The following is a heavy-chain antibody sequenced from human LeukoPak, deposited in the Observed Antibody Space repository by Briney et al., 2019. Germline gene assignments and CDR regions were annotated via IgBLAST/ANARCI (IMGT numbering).Heavy chain of an antibody. CDR3: ARGETAREVDY. CDR1: GFTVSSNY. D-gene: IGHD6-25*01. J-gene: IGHJ4*02. Sequence: GGSLRLSCAASGFTVSSNYMSWVRQAPGKGLEWVSVIYSGGSTYYADSVKGRFTIFRHNSKNTLYLQMNSLRAEDTAGDDCARGETAREVDYWGQGTLVTVSS. CDR2: IYSGGST. V-gene: IGHV3-53*04.